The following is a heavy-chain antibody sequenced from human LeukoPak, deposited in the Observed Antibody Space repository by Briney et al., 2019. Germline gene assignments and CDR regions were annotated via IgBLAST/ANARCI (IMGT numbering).Heavy chain of an antibody. CDR2: INHSGST. D-gene: IGHD2-21*02. V-gene: IGHV4-34*01. Sequence: PSETLSLTCAVYGGSFSGYYWSWIRQPPGKGLEWIGEINHSGSTNYNPSLKSRVTISVDTSKNQFSLKLSSVTAADTAVYYCATLAYCGGDCYSEGNAFDIWGQGTMVTVSS. J-gene: IGHJ3*02. CDR1: GGSFSGYY. CDR3: ATLAYCGGDCYSEGNAFDI.